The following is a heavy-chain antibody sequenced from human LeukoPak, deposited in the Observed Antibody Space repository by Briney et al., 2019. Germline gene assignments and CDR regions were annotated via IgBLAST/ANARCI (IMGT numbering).Heavy chain of an antibody. J-gene: IGHJ5*02. CDR2: IYYSGST. Sequence: SETLSLTCTVSGGSISGYYWSWIRKPPGKGLEWIGYIYYSGSTNYNPSLKSRVTISVDTSKNQFSLKLSSVTAADTAVYYCARGALTTVVTTYNWFDPWGQGTLVTVSS. V-gene: IGHV4-59*01. D-gene: IGHD4-23*01. CDR1: GGSISGYY. CDR3: ARGALTTVVTTYNWFDP.